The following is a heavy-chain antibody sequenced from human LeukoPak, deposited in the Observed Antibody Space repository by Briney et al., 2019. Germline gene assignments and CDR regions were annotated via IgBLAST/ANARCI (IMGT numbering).Heavy chain of an antibody. V-gene: IGHV4-30-4*08. Sequence: SETLSLTFTVSGGSISSGGYYWSWIRQPPGKGLEWIGYIYYSGSTYYNPSLKSRVTISVDTSKNQFSLKLSSVTAADTAVYYCARGSRRQYNRANPFDYWGQGTLVTVSS. CDR2: IYYSGST. D-gene: IGHD1-14*01. J-gene: IGHJ4*02. CDR1: GGSISSGGYY. CDR3: ARGSRRQYNRANPFDY.